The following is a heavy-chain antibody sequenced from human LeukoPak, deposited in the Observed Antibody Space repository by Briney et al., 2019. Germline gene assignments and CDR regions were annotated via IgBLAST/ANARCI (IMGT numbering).Heavy chain of an antibody. V-gene: IGHV3-23*01. D-gene: IGHD4-11*01. Sequence: PGGSLRLSCAASGFTLSSYAMSWVRQAPGKGLEWVSAISGSGGSTYYADSVRGRFTISRDNSKNTLYLQMNSLRAEDTAVYYCAKTTVTTPLNPFDYWGQGTLVTVSS. CDR2: ISGSGGST. J-gene: IGHJ4*02. CDR1: GFTLSSYA. CDR3: AKTTVTTPLNPFDY.